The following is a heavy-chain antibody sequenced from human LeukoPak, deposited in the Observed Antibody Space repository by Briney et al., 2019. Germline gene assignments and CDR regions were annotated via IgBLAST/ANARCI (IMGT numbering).Heavy chain of an antibody. CDR2: ISAYNGNT. CDR1: GYTFTSYG. CDR3: ARGIFTMVRGVIHYYYSMDV. D-gene: IGHD3-10*01. V-gene: IGHV1-18*01. J-gene: IGHJ6*02. Sequence: ASVKVSCKASGYTFTSYGISWVRQAPGQGLEWMGWISAYNGNTNYAQKLQGRVTMTTDTSTSTAYMELRSLRSDDTAVYYCARGIFTMVRGVIHYYYSMDVWGQGTTVTVSS.